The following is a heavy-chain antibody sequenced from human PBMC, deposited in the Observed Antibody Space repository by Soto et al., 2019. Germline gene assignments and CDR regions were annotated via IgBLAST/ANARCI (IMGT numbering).Heavy chain of an antibody. CDR1: GGTFSSYA. D-gene: IGHD3-22*01. CDR2: IIPIFGTA. CDR3: ASGTRITMIVVDYDAFDI. Sequence: SVKVSCKASGGTFSSYAISWVRQAPGQGLEWMGGIIPIFGTANYAQKFPGRVTITADKSTSTAYMELSSLRSEDTAVYYCASGTRITMIVVDYDAFDIWGKGKMVTASS. V-gene: IGHV1-69*06. J-gene: IGHJ3*02.